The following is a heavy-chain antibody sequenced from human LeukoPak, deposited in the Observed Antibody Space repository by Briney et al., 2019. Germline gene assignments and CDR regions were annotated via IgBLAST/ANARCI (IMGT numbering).Heavy chain of an antibody. CDR1: GFTFSIYT. V-gene: IGHV3-48*01. CDR2: ISSSSSTI. D-gene: IGHD3-3*01. Sequence: GGSLRLSCAASGFTFSIYTMNWVRQAPGKGLEWVSYISSSSSTIYYADSVKGRFTISRDNAKNSLYLQMNSLRAEDTAVYYCATFAEFDYWGQGTLVTVSS. J-gene: IGHJ4*02. CDR3: ATFAEFDY.